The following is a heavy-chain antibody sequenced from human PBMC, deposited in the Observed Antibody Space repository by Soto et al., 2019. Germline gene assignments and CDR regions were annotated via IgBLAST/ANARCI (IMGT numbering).Heavy chain of an antibody. CDR2: IKQDGSEK. V-gene: IGHV3-7*03. D-gene: IGHD6-13*01. Sequence: GGSLRLSCADSGFTFSSYWMTWVDQGPGKGLEWVANIKQDGSEKYYVDSVKGRFTISRDNAKNSLYLQMNSLRAEDTAVYYCARDGTGYSSSWHQGHWSDQLGQKTLLICSS. CDR1: GFTFSSYW. CDR3: ARDGTGYSSSWHQGHWSDQ. J-gene: IGHJ5*02.